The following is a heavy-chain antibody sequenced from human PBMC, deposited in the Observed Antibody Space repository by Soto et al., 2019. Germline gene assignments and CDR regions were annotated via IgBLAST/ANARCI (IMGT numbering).Heavy chain of an antibody. J-gene: IGHJ4*02. CDR1: GFRLSSYR. D-gene: IGHD3-10*01. CDR2: INSGGTSR. Sequence: EVQLVESGGGLVKWGGSLTLSCAASGFRLSSYRMNWVRQAQGKGLEWVSSINSGGTSRYYADSVQGRFTISRNNARNSFYLQMNSLGVEDTAVYYCVRDLTTYGSPQFDYWGQGTLVTVFS. V-gene: IGHV3-21*06. CDR3: VRDLTTYGSPQFDY.